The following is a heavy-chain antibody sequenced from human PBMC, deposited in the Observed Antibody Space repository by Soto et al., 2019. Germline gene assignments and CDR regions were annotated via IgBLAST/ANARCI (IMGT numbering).Heavy chain of an antibody. CDR1: GFTFSSYG. V-gene: IGHV3-33*01. CDR3: AREGMQVVTATQPYWYFDL. J-gene: IGHJ2*01. D-gene: IGHD2-21*02. CDR2: IWYDGSDK. Sequence: QVQLVESGGGVVQPGRSLRLSCAASGFTFSSYGMHWVRQAPGKGLEWVAVIWYDGSDKYYADAVKGRFTISRDNSKNTLYLQMNSLRAEDTAVYYCAREGMQVVTATQPYWYFDLWGRGTLVTVSS.